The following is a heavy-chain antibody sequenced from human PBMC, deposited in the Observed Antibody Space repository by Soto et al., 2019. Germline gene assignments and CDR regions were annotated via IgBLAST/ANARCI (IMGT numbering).Heavy chain of an antibody. Sequence: QITLKESGPTLVRPTQTLTLTCTFSGFSLSTSGLGVGWIRQPPGKALEWRALIYWNDDKRYTPSLKARLTIPKDTSKTQVVLTMTNMDPVDTATYYCAHRPSGWYLFDYWGQGTLVTVSS. CDR2: IYWNDDK. D-gene: IGHD6-19*01. V-gene: IGHV2-5*01. J-gene: IGHJ4*02. CDR3: AHRPSGWYLFDY. CDR1: GFSLSTSGLG.